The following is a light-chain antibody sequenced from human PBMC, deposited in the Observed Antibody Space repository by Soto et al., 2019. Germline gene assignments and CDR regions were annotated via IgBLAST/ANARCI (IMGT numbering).Light chain of an antibody. J-gene: IGLJ3*02. CDR1: SSDVGNYNL. Sequence: QSALTQPAVVSGSPGQSITISCTGTSSDVGNYNLVSWYQQYPGKAPKLMIYATSKRPSGVSNRFSGSKSGDTASLTISGLQAEDEADYYCTSFARGSTLVFGGGTKLTVL. CDR2: ATS. V-gene: IGLV2-23*01. CDR3: TSFARGSTLV.